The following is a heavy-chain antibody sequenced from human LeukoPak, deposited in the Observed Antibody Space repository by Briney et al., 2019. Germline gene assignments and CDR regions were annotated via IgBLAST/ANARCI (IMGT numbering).Heavy chain of an antibody. CDR3: ASGAAFDY. D-gene: IGHD4/OR15-4a*01. V-gene: IGHV1-2*04. Sequence: ASVNVSGWASVYSFNGYYLYWVRQAPAQGLEWLGCINPNNDYTQYAQKFHDSVTLNSDTAFTTAYLELRSLTSRDTAVYYCASGAAFDYWGQGTQVTVSS. CDR1: VYSFNGYY. J-gene: IGHJ4*02. CDR2: INPNNDYT.